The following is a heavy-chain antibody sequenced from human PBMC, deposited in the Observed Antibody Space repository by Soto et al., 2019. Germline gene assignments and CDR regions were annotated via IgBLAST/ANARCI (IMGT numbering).Heavy chain of an antibody. CDR3: ASTLWFGGYNWFDP. J-gene: IGHJ5*02. V-gene: IGHV4-59*01. Sequence: PSETLSLTCTVSGGSISSYYWSWIRRPPGKGLEWIGYIYYSGSTNYNPSLKSRVTISVDTSKNQFSLKLSSVTAADTAVYYCASTLWFGGYNWFDPWGQRTLVTVSS. CDR1: GGSISSYY. D-gene: IGHD3-10*01. CDR2: IYYSGST.